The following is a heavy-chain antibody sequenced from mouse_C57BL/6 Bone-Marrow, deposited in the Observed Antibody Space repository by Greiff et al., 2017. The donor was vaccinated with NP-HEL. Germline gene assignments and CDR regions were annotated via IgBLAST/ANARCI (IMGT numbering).Heavy chain of an antibody. D-gene: IGHD4-1*01. V-gene: IGHV7-3*01. CDR3: AVNWDNFDY. CDR1: GFTFTDYY. Sequence: DVMLVESGGGLVQPGGSLSLSCAASGFTFTDYYMSWVRQPPGKALEWLGFIRNKANGYTTEYSASVKGRFTISRDNSQSILYLQMNALRAEDSATYYCAVNWDNFDYWGQGTTLTVSS. J-gene: IGHJ2*01. CDR2: IRNKANGYTT.